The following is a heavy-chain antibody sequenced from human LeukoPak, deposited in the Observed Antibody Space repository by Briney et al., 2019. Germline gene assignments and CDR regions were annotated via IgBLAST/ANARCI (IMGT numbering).Heavy chain of an antibody. V-gene: IGHV4-31*03. CDR3: ARRLNAFDI. CDR2: IYYTGST. Sequence: SQTLSLTCTVSGGSINSATYYWSWIRQHPGKGLEWIGYIYYTGSTFYNPSLKSRVTMSVDTSKNQFSLRLSSVTAADTAVYYCARRLNAFDIWGQGTLVTVSP. J-gene: IGHJ3*02. CDR1: GGSINSATYY. D-gene: IGHD6-25*01.